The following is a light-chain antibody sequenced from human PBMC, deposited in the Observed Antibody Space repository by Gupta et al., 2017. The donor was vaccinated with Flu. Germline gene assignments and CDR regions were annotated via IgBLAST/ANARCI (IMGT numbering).Light chain of an antibody. CDR2: DAS. J-gene: IGKJ2*01. Sequence: EIVLPQSPAPLSLSPGERATLSCRASQRVGTYLAWYQQQPGQPPRLLIYDASNRETGIPARFSGSGSGRDLSLTISGREQEDFAVYYCQKRSNCPPYTFGQGTRLEI. CDR3: QKRSNCPPYT. CDR1: QRVGTY. V-gene: IGKV3-11*02.